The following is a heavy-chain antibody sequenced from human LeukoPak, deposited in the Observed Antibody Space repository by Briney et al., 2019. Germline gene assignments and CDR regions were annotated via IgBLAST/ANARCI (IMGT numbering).Heavy chain of an antibody. D-gene: IGHD2-21*01. CDR2: INPNSGGT. CDR1: GYTFTGYY. J-gene: IGHJ5*02. V-gene: IGHV1-2*02. Sequence: ASVKVSCKASGYTFTGYYMHWVRQAPGQGLEWMGWINPNSGGTKYAQKFQGRVTMTRDTSISTVYMELSNLRSDDTAVYYCARDLLGDWFDPWGQGTLVTVSS. CDR3: ARDLLGDWFDP.